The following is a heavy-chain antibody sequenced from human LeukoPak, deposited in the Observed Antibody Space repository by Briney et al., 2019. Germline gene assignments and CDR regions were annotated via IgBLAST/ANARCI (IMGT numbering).Heavy chain of an antibody. D-gene: IGHD1-26*01. CDR1: GFTFSSYS. J-gene: IGHJ4*02. V-gene: IGHV3-48*02. CDR3: AKSESYRFDY. Sequence: GGSLRLSCAASGFTFSSYSMNWVRQAPGKGVEWVSFISSSSTTIYYADSAKGRFTISRDNAKNSLYLQVNSLRDEDTAVYYCAKSESYRFDYWGQGTLVTVSS. CDR2: ISSSSTTI.